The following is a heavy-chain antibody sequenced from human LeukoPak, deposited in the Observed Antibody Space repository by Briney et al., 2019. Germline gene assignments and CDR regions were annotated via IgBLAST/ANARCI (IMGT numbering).Heavy chain of an antibody. CDR2: IFHSGST. V-gene: IGHV4-38-2*02. CDR3: AGLDTST. J-gene: IGHJ5*02. CDR1: GYSISSGYY. D-gene: IGHD2-2*01. Sequence: PSETLSLTCTVSGYSISSGYYWGWIRQPPGKGLEWIGSIFHSGSTYYNPSLKSRVTISVDTSNNQFSLKLSSVTAADTAVYYCAGLDTSTWGQGTLVTVSS.